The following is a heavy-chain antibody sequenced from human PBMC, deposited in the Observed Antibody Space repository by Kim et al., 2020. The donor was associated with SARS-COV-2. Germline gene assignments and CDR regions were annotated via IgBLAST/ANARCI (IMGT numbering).Heavy chain of an antibody. CDR3: ARGRGDAFDI. CDR2: RT. J-gene: IGHJ3*02. Sequence: RTVNDESVKGRLTIAKDNSKNTRYLQMNSLRGDDTAVYYGARGRGDAFDIWGQGTMVTVSS. V-gene: IGHV3-66*01. D-gene: IGHD3-16*01.